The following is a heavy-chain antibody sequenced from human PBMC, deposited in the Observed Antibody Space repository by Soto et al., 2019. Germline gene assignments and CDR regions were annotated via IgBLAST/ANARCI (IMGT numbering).Heavy chain of an antibody. CDR3: ASGIQLWLRRINNGYSG. D-gene: IGHD5-18*01. CDR1: GGTFSTYA. V-gene: IGHV1-69*12. J-gene: IGHJ4*02. CDR2: IIPMFGTA. Sequence: QVQLVQSGAEVKKPESSVKVSCKAPGGTFSTYAMSWVRQAPGQGLEWMGGIIPMFGTATYAQRFQDRVTITADESTNTVYMELSSLRSEDTAVYFCASGIQLWLRRINNGYSGWGQGTLVTVSS.